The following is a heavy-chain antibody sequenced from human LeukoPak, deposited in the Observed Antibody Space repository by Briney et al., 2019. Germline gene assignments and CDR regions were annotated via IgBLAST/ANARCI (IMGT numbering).Heavy chain of an antibody. D-gene: IGHD2-2*02. Sequence: GGSLRLSCAASGFTFSSYAMSWVRQAPGKGLEWVSAISGSGGSKYYADSVKGRFTISRDNSKNTLYLQMNSLRAEDTAVYYCAKGGYCSSTSCYSRAFYYWGQGTLVTVSS. CDR2: ISGSGGSK. CDR3: AKGGYCSSTSCYSRAFYY. V-gene: IGHV3-23*01. J-gene: IGHJ4*02. CDR1: GFTFSSYA.